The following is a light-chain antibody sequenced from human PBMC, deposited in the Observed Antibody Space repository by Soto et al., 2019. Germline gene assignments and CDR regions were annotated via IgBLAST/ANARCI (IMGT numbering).Light chain of an antibody. J-gene: IGKJ2*01. CDR3: QQHYDSLYT. V-gene: IGKV3-20*01. Sequence: EIVLTQSPGTLSLSPGERATLSCRASQSVSRSYLAWYQQKPGQAPRLLIYDASTRATGIPDRFSGSASGADFALTISRLEPEDFAVYHCQQHYDSLYTFGQGTKLEI. CDR1: QSVSRSY. CDR2: DAS.